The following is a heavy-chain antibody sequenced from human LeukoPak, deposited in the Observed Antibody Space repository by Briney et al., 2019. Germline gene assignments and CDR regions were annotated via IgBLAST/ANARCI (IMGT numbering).Heavy chain of an antibody. D-gene: IGHD6-19*01. CDR3: AKAQEQWLVVD. Sequence: GGSLRLSCAASGFTFSSYAMSWVRQAPGKGLEWVSAISGSGGSTYYADSVKGRFTISRGNSKNTLYLQMNSLRAEDTAVYYCAKAQEQWLVVDWGQGTLVTVSS. CDR1: GFTFSSYA. J-gene: IGHJ4*02. CDR2: ISGSGGST. V-gene: IGHV3-23*01.